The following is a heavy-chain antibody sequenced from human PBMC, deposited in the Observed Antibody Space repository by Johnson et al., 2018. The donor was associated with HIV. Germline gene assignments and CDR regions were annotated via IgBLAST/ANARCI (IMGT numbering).Heavy chain of an antibody. CDR2: IVSDVSSA. V-gene: IGHV3-74*02. Sequence: VQLVESGGGLVRPGGSLRLSCVASGFSFIDYAMIWVRQAPGQGLVWVSRIVSDVSSAIYTDSVTGRFTISRDNTKNTVYLQMNSLRAEDTAVYYCTTGVFHTFDGLCRGTMVTVSS. CDR1: GFSFIDYA. CDR3: TTGVFHTFDG. D-gene: IGHD3-10*01. J-gene: IGHJ3*01.